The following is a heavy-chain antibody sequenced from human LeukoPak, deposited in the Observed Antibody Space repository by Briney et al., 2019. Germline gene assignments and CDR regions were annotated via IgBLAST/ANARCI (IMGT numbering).Heavy chain of an antibody. D-gene: IGHD3-22*01. J-gene: IGHJ5*02. Sequence: GRSLRLSCAASGFTFDDYAMHWVRQAPGKGLEWVSGISWNSGSIGYADSVKGRFTISRDNAKNSLYLQMNSLRAEDTALYYCAKEDYYDSSGRNWFDPWGQGTLVTVSS. V-gene: IGHV3-9*01. CDR2: ISWNSGSI. CDR1: GFTFDDYA. CDR3: AKEDYYDSSGRNWFDP.